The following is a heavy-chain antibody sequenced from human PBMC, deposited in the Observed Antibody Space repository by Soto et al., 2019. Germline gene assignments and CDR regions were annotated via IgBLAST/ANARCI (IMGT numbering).Heavy chain of an antibody. D-gene: IGHD3-16*01. CDR1: GFTFSSYG. CDR3: AKDQPLNGGGYFDY. CDR2: ISYDGSNK. J-gene: IGHJ4*02. Sequence: QVQLVESGGGVVQPGRSLRLSCAASGFTFSSYGMHWVRQAPGKGLEWVAVISYDGSNKYYADSVKGRFTISRDNSKNTLYLQKNSLRAEDTAVYYCAKDQPLNGGGYFDYWGQGTLVTVSS. V-gene: IGHV3-30*18.